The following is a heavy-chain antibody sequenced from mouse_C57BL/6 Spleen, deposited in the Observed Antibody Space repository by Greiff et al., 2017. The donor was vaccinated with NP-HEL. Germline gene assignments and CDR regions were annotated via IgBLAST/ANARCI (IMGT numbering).Heavy chain of an antibody. CDR3: TRSGYGNPFDY. J-gene: IGHJ2*01. CDR1: GYTFTDYE. D-gene: IGHD2-1*01. CDR2: IDPETGGT. V-gene: IGHV1-15*01. Sequence: QVQLQQSGAELVRPGASVTLSCKASGYTFTDYEMHWVKQTPVHGLEWIGAIDPETGGTAYNQKFKGKAILTADKSSSTAYMELRSLTSEDSAVYYCTRSGYGNPFDYWGQGTTLTVSS.